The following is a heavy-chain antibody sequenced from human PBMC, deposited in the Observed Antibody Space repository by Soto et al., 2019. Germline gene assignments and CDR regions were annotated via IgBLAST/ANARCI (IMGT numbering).Heavy chain of an antibody. CDR2: IFSNDEK. Sequence: QVTLKESGPVLVKPTETLTLTCTVSGFSLSNARMGVSWIRQPPGKALEWLAHIFSNDEKSYSTSLKSRLTISKDTSKSQVVLTMTNMDPVDTATSYCARIRRTIFGVVKGSGGWFDPWGQGTLVTVSS. J-gene: IGHJ5*02. D-gene: IGHD3-3*01. CDR3: ARIRRTIFGVVKGSGGWFDP. V-gene: IGHV2-26*01. CDR1: GFSLSNARMG.